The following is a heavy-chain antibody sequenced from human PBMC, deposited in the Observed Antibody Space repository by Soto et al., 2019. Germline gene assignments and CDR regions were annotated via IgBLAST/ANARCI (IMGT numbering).Heavy chain of an antibody. Sequence: PSETLSLTCTVSGGSISSYYWSWIRQPPGKGLEWIGYIYYSGSTNYNPSLKSRVTISVDTSKNQFSLKLSSVTAADTAVYYCGRGENYDFWSGYYSINWFDPWGQGTPVTVSS. D-gene: IGHD3-3*01. V-gene: IGHV4-59*01. CDR3: GRGENYDFWSGYYSINWFDP. J-gene: IGHJ5*02. CDR2: IYYSGST. CDR1: GGSISSYY.